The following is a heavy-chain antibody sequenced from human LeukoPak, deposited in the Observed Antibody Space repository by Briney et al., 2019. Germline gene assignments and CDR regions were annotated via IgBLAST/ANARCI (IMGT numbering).Heavy chain of an antibody. D-gene: IGHD3-22*01. CDR3: ARDNYYYDSSGYYYFDY. J-gene: IGHJ4*02. V-gene: IGHV4-4*07. Sequence: NPSETLSLTCTVSGGSISNYWSWIRQPAGKGLEWIGRIHTSGSTNYNPSLKSRVTMSGDRSKNQFSLKLSSVTAADTAVYYCARDNYYYDSSGYYYFDYWGQGTLVTVSS. CDR2: IHTSGST. CDR1: GGSISNY.